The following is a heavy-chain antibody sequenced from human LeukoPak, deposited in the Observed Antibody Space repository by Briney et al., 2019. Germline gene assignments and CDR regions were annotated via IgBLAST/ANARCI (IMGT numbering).Heavy chain of an antibody. CDR2: INPNSGGT. Sequence: GASVKVSCKASGYTFTGYYMHWVRQAPGQGLEWMGWINPNSGGTNYAQKFQGRDTMTRDTSISTAYMELSRLRSDDTAVYYCASIDHCSSTSCYSHWGQGTLVTVSS. V-gene: IGHV1-2*02. CDR1: GYTFTGYY. CDR3: ASIDHCSSTSCYSH. J-gene: IGHJ4*02. D-gene: IGHD2-2*02.